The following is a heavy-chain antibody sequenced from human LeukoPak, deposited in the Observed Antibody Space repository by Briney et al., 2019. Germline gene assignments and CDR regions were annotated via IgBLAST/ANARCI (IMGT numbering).Heavy chain of an antibody. CDR3: ARALSTSVPDY. V-gene: IGHV1-8*03. Sequence: GSSVKVSCKASGYTFTCYAISGVGPATGIGLEWMGWIKPDSGSTGHAQKFQGRVVFTSDNSIGTAYMELSSLRSEDTAVYFCARALSTSVPDYWGQGTLVTVSS. J-gene: IGHJ4*02. CDR1: GYTFTCYA. CDR2: IKPDSGST. D-gene: IGHD2-2*01.